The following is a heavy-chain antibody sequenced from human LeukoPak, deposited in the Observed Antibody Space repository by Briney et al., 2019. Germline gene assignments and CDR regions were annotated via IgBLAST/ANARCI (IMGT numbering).Heavy chain of an antibody. CDR1: GFTFSSYG. Sequence: GGSLRLSCVASGFTFSSYGMHWVRQAPGKGPEWVAIISDDGSNKYYADSVKGRFTIFRDNSKNTLYVQMNSLRADDTAVYYCAKDGHKGSTWSGAFDIWGQGTMVTVSS. CDR2: ISDDGSNK. V-gene: IGHV3-30*18. J-gene: IGHJ3*02. D-gene: IGHD6-13*01. CDR3: AKDGHKGSTWSGAFDI.